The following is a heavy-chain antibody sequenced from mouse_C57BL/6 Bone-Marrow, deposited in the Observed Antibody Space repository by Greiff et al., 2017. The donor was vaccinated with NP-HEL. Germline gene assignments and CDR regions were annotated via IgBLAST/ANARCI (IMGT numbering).Heavy chain of an antibody. CDR3: ARGPTIVIAY. J-gene: IGHJ3*01. CDR2: IYPGDGDT. V-gene: IGHV1-82*01. Sequence: VQLQQSGPELVKPGASVKISCKASGYAFSSSWMNWVKQRPGKGLEWIGRIYPGDGDTNYNGKFKGKATLTADKSSSTAYMQLSSLTSEDSAVYFCARGPTIVIAYWGQGTLVTVSA. CDR1: GYAFSSSW. D-gene: IGHD2-5*01.